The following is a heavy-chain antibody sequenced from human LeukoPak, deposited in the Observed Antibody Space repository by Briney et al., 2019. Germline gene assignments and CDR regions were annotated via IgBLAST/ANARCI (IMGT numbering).Heavy chain of an antibody. J-gene: IGHJ4*02. CDR3: ARIRGGNNYHFDY. D-gene: IGHD1-26*01. CDR2: SNPNSGVT. V-gene: IGHV1-2*02. Sequence: APVKVSFKASGYTFPHYYMHWVGQAPGQRLEWMGWSNPNSGVTNYAQKFQGRVTMTTDTSISTAYMDLSRLRSDDTAVYYCARIRGGNNYHFDYWGQGTLVTVSS. CDR1: GYTFPHYY.